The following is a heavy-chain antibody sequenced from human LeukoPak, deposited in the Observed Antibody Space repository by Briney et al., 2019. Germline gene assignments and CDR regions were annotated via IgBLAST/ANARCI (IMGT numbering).Heavy chain of an antibody. V-gene: IGHV4-59*08. D-gene: IGHD3-10*01. CDR3: ARRRYYGSGSSLFDY. J-gene: IGHJ4*02. CDR2: IYYSGST. Sequence: SETLSLTCTVSGGSISSYYWSWIRQPPGKGLEWIGYIYYSGSTNYNPSLKSRVTISVDTSKNQFSLKLSSVTAADTAVYYCARRRYYGSGSSLFDYWGQGTLVTVSS. CDR1: GGSISSYY.